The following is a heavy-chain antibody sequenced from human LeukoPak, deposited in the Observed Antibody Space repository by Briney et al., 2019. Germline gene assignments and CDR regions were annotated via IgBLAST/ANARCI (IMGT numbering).Heavy chain of an antibody. Sequence: GGSLRLSCAASGFTFSSYAXXXVRQAXGKXXXXVSAXXXXGXXTXXADSVKGRXXISXDNSKNTLYLQMNSLRAEDTAVYYCAKAFGIAVAPSWGQGTLVTVSS. CDR2: XXXXGXXT. CDR3: AKAFGIAVAPS. D-gene: IGHD6-19*01. J-gene: IGHJ4*02. V-gene: IGHV3-23*01. CDR1: GFTFSSYA.